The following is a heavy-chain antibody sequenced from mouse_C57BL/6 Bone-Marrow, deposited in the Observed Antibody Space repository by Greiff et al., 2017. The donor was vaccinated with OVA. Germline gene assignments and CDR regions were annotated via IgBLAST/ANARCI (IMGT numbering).Heavy chain of an antibody. V-gene: IGHV1-5*01. CDR3: TREGRFITTVVSPFDY. CDR1: GYTFTSYW. J-gene: IGHJ2*01. Sequence: VQLQQSGTVLARPGASVKMSCKTSGYTFTSYWMHWVKQRPGQGLEWIGAIYPGNSDTSYNQKFKGKAKLTAVTSASTAYMELSSLTTEDSAVYYCTREGRFITTVVSPFDYWGQGTTLTVSS. CDR2: IYPGNSDT. D-gene: IGHD1-1*01.